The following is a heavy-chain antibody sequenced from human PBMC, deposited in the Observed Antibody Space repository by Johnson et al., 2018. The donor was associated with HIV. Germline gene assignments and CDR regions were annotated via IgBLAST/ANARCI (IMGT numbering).Heavy chain of an antibody. Sequence: VQLVESGGGLVQPGGSLRLSCGVSGISVSVNNMSWVRQPPGKGLEWVSLIDSGGTTNYADSVKGRFAVSRDNSRNTLYLQMNSLRPDDTAVYYCAKDTAMLRSSAAFDIWGQGTMVTVSS. CDR3: AKDTAMLRSSAAFDI. V-gene: IGHV3-66*01. CDR1: GISVSVNN. J-gene: IGHJ3*02. CDR2: IDSGGTT. D-gene: IGHD5-18*01.